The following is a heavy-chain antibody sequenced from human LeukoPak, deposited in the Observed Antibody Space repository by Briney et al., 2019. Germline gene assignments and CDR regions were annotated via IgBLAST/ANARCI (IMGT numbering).Heavy chain of an antibody. CDR3: AKAATQAVAGSAFDY. J-gene: IGHJ4*02. V-gene: IGHV3-30*18. CDR2: ISYDGSNK. Sequence: GESLKISCAASGFTFSSYGMHWVRQAPGKGLEWVAVISYDGSNKYYADSVKGRFTISRDNSKNTLYLQMNSLRAEDTAVYYCAKAATQAVAGSAFDYWGQGTLVTVSS. D-gene: IGHD6-19*01. CDR1: GFTFSSYG.